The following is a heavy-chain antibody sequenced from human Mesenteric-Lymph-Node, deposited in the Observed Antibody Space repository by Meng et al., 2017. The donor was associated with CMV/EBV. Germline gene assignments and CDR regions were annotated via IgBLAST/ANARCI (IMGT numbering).Heavy chain of an antibody. CDR3: VRDLLGGTKGAFDI. Sequence: GGSLRLSCAASVLTVTNNYMSWVRQAPGKGLEWASVNYGSGSTYYADSVKGRFTVSRDNSKNTLYLQMNSLRAEDTAVYYCVRDLLGGTKGAFDIWGQGTLVTVSS. D-gene: IGHD1-1*01. CDR2: NYGSGST. CDR1: VLTVTNNY. V-gene: IGHV3-66*03. J-gene: IGHJ3*02.